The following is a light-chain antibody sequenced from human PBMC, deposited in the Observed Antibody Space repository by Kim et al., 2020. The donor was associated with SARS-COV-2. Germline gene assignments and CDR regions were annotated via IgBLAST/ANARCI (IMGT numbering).Light chain of an antibody. CDR3: AAWDGSLNGWV. Sequence: ELTQPPSASGTPGQRVTISCSGSSSNIGSNTVNWYQQLPGTAPKLLIYGNNQRPSGAPDRFSGSKSGTSASLAISGLQSEDEADYYCAAWDGSLNGWVFGGGTQLTVL. CDR2: GNN. CDR1: SSNIGSNT. J-gene: IGLJ3*02. V-gene: IGLV1-44*01.